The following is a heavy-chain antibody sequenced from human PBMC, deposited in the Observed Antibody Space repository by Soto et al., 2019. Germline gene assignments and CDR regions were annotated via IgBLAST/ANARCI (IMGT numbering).Heavy chain of an antibody. CDR1: GYKFSSYG. V-gene: IGHV1-18*03. CDR2: ISAYTGNT. D-gene: IGHD5-12*01. Sequence: QVQLVQSVAEVTKTGASVKVSCKASGYKFSSYGISWVRPAPGQGLEWLGWISAYTGNTNYAQKLQDILTMPTDPSTSTAYMERRSLRSDYMAGYYSARDLNDGYTAKGMRVLVHGTTVTVSS. J-gene: IGHJ6*02. CDR3: ARDLNDGYTAKGMRV.